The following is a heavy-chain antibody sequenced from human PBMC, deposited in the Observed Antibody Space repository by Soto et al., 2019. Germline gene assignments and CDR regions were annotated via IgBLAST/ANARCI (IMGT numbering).Heavy chain of an antibody. Sequence: QVQLVESGGGVVQPGRSLRLSCAASGFTFSSYGMHWVRQAPGKGLEWVAVIWYDGSNKYYADSVKGRFTISRDNSKNTLYLQMNSLRAEDTAVYYCARELVATPYYFDYWGQGTLVTVSS. CDR2: IWYDGSNK. CDR1: GFTFSSYG. V-gene: IGHV3-33*01. CDR3: ARELVATPYYFDY. J-gene: IGHJ4*02. D-gene: IGHD5-12*01.